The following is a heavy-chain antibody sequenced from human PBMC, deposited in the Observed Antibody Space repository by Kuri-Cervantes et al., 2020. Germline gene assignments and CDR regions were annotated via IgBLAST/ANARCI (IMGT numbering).Heavy chain of an antibody. CDR3: AREARDFLWFGPYYFDY. Sequence: SEPLSLTCATSGDSVSSNSAAWNWIRQSPSRGLAWLGRTYYRSKWYNDYAVSVKSRITINPDTSKNQFSLQLNPVTPEDTTVYYCAREARDFLWFGPYYFDYWGQGTLVTVSS. J-gene: IGHJ4*02. CDR1: GDSVSSNSAA. V-gene: IGHV6-1*01. D-gene: IGHD3-10*01. CDR2: TYYRSKWYN.